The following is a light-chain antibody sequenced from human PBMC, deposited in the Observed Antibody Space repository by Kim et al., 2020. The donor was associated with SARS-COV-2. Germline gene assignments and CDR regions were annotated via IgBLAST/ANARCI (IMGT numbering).Light chain of an antibody. CDR1: QSISSY. J-gene: IGKJ1*01. CDR2: AAS. V-gene: IGKV1-39*01. Sequence: GDRVTITCRASQSISSYLNWYQQKPGKAPKLLIYAASSLQSGVPSRFSGSESGTDFTLTISSLQPEDFATYYCQQSYSTPRTFGQGTKVDIK. CDR3: QQSYSTPRT.